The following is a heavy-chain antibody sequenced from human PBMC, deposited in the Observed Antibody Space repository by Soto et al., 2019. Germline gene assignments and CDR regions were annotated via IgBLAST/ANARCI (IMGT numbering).Heavy chain of an antibody. CDR2: IKQDGSEK. CDR3: ARHRHPRGTVGATSPLDP. CDR1: EFTFIFYR. Sequence: GGSLRLSCAASEFTFIFYRMSWVRQAPGKGLEWVANIKQDGSEKNYADSVQGRFTISRDKSNNTLYLQMRRVRAEDTAVYFCARHRHPRGTVGATSPLDPWGQGTQVTVSS. D-gene: IGHD1-26*01. J-gene: IGHJ5*02. V-gene: IGHV3-7*03.